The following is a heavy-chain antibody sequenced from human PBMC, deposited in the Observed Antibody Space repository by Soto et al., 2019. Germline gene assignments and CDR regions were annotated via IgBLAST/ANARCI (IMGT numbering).Heavy chain of an antibody. V-gene: IGHV1-69*12. CDR2: IIPIFGTA. J-gene: IGHJ4*02. Sequence: QVQLVQSGAEVKKPGSSVKVSCKASGGTFGSYAFSWVRQAPGQGLEWMGGIIPIFGTANYAQKFQGRVTITADESTSTAYMEPSSLRSEDTAVYYCARVRVRFLEWLGSEGWGQGTLVTVSS. CDR1: GGTFGSYA. CDR3: ARVRVRFLEWLGSEG. D-gene: IGHD3-3*01.